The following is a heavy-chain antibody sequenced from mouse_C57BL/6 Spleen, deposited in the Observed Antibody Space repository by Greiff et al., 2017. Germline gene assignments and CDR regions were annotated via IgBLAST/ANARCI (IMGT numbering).Heavy chain of an antibody. CDR3: TVYGNWYFDV. CDR1: GFNIKDYY. CDR2: IDPEDGDT. J-gene: IGHJ1*03. D-gene: IGHD2-1*01. Sequence: EVQLQESGAELVRPGASVKLSCTASGFNIKDYYMHWVKQRPEQGLEWIGRIDPEDGDTEYAPKFQGKATMTADTSSNPAYLQLSSLTSEDTAVYYCTVYGNWYFDVGGTGTTVTVSS. V-gene: IGHV14-1*01.